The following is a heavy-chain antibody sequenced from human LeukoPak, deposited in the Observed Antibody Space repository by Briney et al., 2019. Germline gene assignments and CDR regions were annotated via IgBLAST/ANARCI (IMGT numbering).Heavy chain of an antibody. V-gene: IGHV1-8*01. Sequence: VASVKVSCKASGYTFTSYDINWVRQATGQGLEWMGWMNPNSGNTGYAQKFQGRVTMTRNTSISTAYMELSSLRSEDTAVYYCARFAYSNYSYYCYYYMDVWGKGTTVTVSS. CDR2: MNPNSGNT. J-gene: IGHJ6*03. CDR1: GYTFTSYD. CDR3: ARFAYSNYSYYCYYYMDV. D-gene: IGHD4-11*01.